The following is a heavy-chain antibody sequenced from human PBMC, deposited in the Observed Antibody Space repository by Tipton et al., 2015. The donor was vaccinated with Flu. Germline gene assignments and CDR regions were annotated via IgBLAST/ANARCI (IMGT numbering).Heavy chain of an antibody. CDR2: ISWDGGST. CDR3: AKGSYDYYYMDV. V-gene: IGHV3-43*01. Sequence: SLRLSCAASGFTFDDYTMHWVRQAPGKGLEWVSLISWDGGSTYYADSVKGRFTISRDNSKNSLYLQMNSLRTEDTALYYCAKGSYDYYYMDVWGKGTTVTVSS. CDR1: GFTFDDYT. J-gene: IGHJ6*03.